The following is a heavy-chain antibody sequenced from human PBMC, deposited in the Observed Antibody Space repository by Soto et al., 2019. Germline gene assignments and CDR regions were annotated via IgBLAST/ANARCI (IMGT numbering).Heavy chain of an antibody. Sequence: ASVKVSCKASGGTFSSYTISWVRQAPGQGLEWMGRIIPILGIANYAQKFQGRVTITADKSTSTAYMELSSLRSEDTAVYYCAVSRGGFWSGYIDYWGQGTLVTVSS. V-gene: IGHV1-69*02. D-gene: IGHD3-3*01. CDR2: IIPILGIA. CDR1: GGTFSSYT. J-gene: IGHJ4*02. CDR3: AVSRGGFWSGYIDY.